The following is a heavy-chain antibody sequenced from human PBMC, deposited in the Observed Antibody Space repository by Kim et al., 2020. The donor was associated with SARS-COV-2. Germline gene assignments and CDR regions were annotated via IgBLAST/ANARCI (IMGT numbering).Heavy chain of an antibody. D-gene: IGHD3-10*01. CDR3: ARVSLELWFGEQHYYFDY. CDR1: GFTFDDYA. J-gene: IGHJ4*02. CDR2: ISWNSGSI. V-gene: IGHV3-9*01. Sequence: GGSLRLSCAASGFTFDDYAMHWVRQAPGKGLEWVSGISWNSGSIGYADSVKGRFTISRDNAKNSLYLQMNSLRAEDTALYYCARVSLELWFGEQHYYFDYWGQGTLVTVSS.